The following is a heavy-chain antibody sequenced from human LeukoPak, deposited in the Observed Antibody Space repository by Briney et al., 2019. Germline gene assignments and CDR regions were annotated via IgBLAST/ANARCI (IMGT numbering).Heavy chain of an antibody. CDR2: ISSSSSYI. J-gene: IGHJ4*02. Sequence: GGPLRLFCAASGFTFCSYSMNWVRQAPGKGLEWVSSISSSSSYIYYADSVKGRFTISRDNAKNSLYLQMNSLRAEDTAVYYCARDPDYGGTPDLDYWGQGTLVTVSS. D-gene: IGHD4-23*01. CDR1: GFTFCSYS. V-gene: IGHV3-21*01. CDR3: ARDPDYGGTPDLDY.